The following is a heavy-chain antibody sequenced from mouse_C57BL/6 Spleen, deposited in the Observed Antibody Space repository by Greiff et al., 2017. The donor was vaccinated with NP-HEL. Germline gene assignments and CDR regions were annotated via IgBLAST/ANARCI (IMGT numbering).Heavy chain of an antibody. CDR1: GFTFSDYG. V-gene: IGHV5-17*01. J-gene: IGHJ4*01. Sequence: EVMLVESGGGLVKPGGSLKLSCAASGFTFSDYGMHWVRQAPEKGLEWIAYISSGSSTIYYADTVKGRFTISRDNATNTLFLQMTSLSSEDTAKYYCARSLFTAEVATRAMDDWGQGTSVTVSS. D-gene: IGHD1-1*01. CDR2: ISSGSSTI. CDR3: ARSLFTAEVATRAMDD.